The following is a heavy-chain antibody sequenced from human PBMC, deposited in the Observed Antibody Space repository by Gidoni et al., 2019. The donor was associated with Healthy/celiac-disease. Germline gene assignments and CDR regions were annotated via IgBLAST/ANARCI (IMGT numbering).Heavy chain of an antibody. Sequence: QVQLQQWGAGLLKPSETLSLTCAVYGGSFSGYYWSWIRQPPGKGLEWIGEINHSGSTNYNPSLKSRVTISVDTSKNQFSLKLSSVTAADTAVYYCARAGYSSGWYPHYYYYGMDVWGQGTTVTVSS. D-gene: IGHD6-19*01. CDR1: GGSFSGYY. J-gene: IGHJ6*02. CDR2: INHSGST. CDR3: ARAGYSSGWYPHYYYYGMDV. V-gene: IGHV4-34*01.